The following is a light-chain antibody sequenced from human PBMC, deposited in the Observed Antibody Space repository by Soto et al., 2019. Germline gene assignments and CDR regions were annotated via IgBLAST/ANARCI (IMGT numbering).Light chain of an antibody. J-gene: IGKJ1*01. V-gene: IGKV1-39*01. Sequence: DMQMTQSPSSLSASVVDRVTITCRASQSISSYLNWYQQKPGKAPKLLIYAASSLQSGVPSRFSGSGSGTDFTLTISSLQPEDFATYYCQQSYSTPQTFGQGTKVDI. CDR3: QQSYSTPQT. CDR1: QSISSY. CDR2: AAS.